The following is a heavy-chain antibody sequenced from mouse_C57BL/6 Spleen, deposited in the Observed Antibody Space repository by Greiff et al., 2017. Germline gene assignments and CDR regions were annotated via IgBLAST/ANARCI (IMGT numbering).Heavy chain of an antibody. D-gene: IGHD1-1*01. CDR3: AREGSITTVVATYYFDY. J-gene: IGHJ2*01. CDR1: GYSFTSYY. V-gene: IGHV1-66*01. Sequence: QVQLQQSGPELVKPGASVKISCKASGYSFTSYYIHWVKQRPGQGLEWIGWIYPGSGNTKYNEKFKGKATLTADTSSSTAYMQLSSLTSEDSAVYYCAREGSITTVVATYYFDYWGQGTTLTVSS. CDR2: IYPGSGNT.